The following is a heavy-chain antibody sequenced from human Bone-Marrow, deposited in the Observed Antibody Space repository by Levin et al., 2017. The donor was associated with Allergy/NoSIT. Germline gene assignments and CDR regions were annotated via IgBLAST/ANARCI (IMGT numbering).Heavy chain of an antibody. J-gene: IGHJ4*02. D-gene: IGHD3-16*02. CDR3: ASSPYRSRFFDY. V-gene: IGHV3-7*01. CDR2: IKQDGSEK. Sequence: GGSLRLSCAASGFTFSSFWMNWVRQAPGKGLEWVANIKQDGSEKFYVDSLKGRFTISRDNAKNSLYLQMNSLRTEDTAVYYCASSPYRSRFFDYWGQGTLVTVSS. CDR1: GFTFSSFW.